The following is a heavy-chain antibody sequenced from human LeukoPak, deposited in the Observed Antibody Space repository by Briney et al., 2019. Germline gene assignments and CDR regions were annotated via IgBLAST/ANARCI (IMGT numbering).Heavy chain of an antibody. CDR3: GNNYGDDGGN. CDR2: INHSGST. V-gene: IGHV4-34*01. J-gene: IGHJ4*02. CDR1: GGSFSGYY. D-gene: IGHD4-17*01. Sequence: SETLSLTXAVYGGSFSGYYWSWIRQPPGKGREWIGEINHSGSTNYNPSLKSRVTISVDTSKNQFSLKLSSVTAADTAVYYCGNNYGDDGGNWGQGTLVTVSS.